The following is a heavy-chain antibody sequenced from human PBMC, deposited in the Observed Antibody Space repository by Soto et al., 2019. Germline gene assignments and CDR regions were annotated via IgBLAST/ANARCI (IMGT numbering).Heavy chain of an antibody. D-gene: IGHD6-19*01. CDR3: ARDTAVAGNNWFDP. J-gene: IGHJ5*02. Sequence: QVQLVQSGAEVKKPGASVKVSCKASGYTFTSYYMHWVRQAPGQGLEWMGIINPSGGSTSYAQKFQGRATXXRXTXXSTVYMERSSPRSEDTAVYYCARDTAVAGNNWFDPWGQGTLVTVSS. CDR1: GYTFTSYY. CDR2: INPSGGST. V-gene: IGHV1-46*01.